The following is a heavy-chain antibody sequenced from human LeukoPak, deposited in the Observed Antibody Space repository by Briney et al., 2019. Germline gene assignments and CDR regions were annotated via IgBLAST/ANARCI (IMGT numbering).Heavy chain of an antibody. D-gene: IGHD1-1*01. J-gene: IGHJ4*02. CDR3: VKASATTTGTTRFDY. CDR2: ISYGGSNK. V-gene: IGHV3-30*14. Sequence: GGSLRLSCAASGFTFSSYAMHWVRQAPGKGLEWVAVISYGGSNKYYADSVKGRFTISRDNSKNTLFLQMSSLRPEDTATYFCVKASATTTGTTRFDYWGQGTLVTVSS. CDR1: GFTFSSYA.